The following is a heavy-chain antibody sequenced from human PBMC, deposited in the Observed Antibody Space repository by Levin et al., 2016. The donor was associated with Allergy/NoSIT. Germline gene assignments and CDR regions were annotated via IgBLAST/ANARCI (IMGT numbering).Heavy chain of an antibody. Sequence: PGKGLEWIGYIYYSGSTYYNPSLKSRVTISVDTSKNQFSLKLSSVTAADTAVYYCYLYCSSTSCLSPFDYWGQGTLVTVSS. J-gene: IGHJ4*02. CDR2: IYYSGST. V-gene: IGHV4-31*02. CDR3: YLYCSSTSCLSPFDY. D-gene: IGHD2-2*01.